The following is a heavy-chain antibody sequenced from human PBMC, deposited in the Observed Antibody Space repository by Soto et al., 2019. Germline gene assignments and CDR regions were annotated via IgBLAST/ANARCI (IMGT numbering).Heavy chain of an antibody. Sequence: ASVKVSCKASGYTFTSYYMHWVRQAPGQGLEWMGIINPSGGSTSYAQKFQGRVTMTRDTSTSTVYMELSSLRSDDTAVYYCARIARITMVRGVTIPDAFDIWGQGTMVTVS. CDR3: ARIARITMVRGVTIPDAFDI. J-gene: IGHJ3*02. CDR1: GYTFTSYY. D-gene: IGHD3-10*01. V-gene: IGHV1-46*01. CDR2: INPSGGST.